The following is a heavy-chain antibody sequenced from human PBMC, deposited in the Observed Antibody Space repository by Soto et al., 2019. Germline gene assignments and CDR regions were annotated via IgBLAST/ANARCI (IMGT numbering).Heavy chain of an antibody. J-gene: IGHJ4*02. D-gene: IGHD3-22*01. CDR1: GGSISSYY. CDR2: IYYSGST. Sequence: PSETLSLTCTVSGGSISSYYWSWTRQPPGKGLEWIGYIYYSGSTNYNPSLKSRVTISVDTSRNQFSLKLSSVTAADTAVYYCARSSGSSGYLDYFDYWGQGTLVTVSS. V-gene: IGHV4-59*01. CDR3: ARSSGSSGYLDYFDY.